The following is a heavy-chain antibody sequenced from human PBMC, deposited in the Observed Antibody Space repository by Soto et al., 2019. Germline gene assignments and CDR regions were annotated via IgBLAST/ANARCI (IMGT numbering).Heavy chain of an antibody. CDR2: ISDRGGSI. J-gene: IGHJ6*02. Sequence: EVQLLESGGGLVQPGGSLRLSCVASGFIFSRYAMSWVRQAPGKGLEWVSGISDRGGSIYYADSGKGRFTISRDNSKNTLYLQRNSLRAADTALYYCAKTIVGITKYGMDVWGQGTTVTVSS. CDR3: AKTIVGITKYGMDV. D-gene: IGHD1-20*01. CDR1: GFIFSRYA. V-gene: IGHV3-23*01.